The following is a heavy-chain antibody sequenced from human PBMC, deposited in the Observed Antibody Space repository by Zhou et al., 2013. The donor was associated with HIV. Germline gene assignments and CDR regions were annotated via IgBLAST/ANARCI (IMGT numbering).Heavy chain of an antibody. Sequence: QVQLVQSGAEVKKPGSSVKVSCKASGGTFSSYAISWVRQAPGQGLEWMGRIIPILGIANYAQKFQGRVTITADKSTSTAYMELSSLRSEDTAVYYCARTNYYDSSGYYPFDYWGQGTLVTVSS. CDR2: IIPILGIA. J-gene: IGHJ4*02. V-gene: IGHV1-69*04. CDR3: ARTNYYDSSGYYPFDY. CDR1: GGTFSSYA. D-gene: IGHD3-22*01.